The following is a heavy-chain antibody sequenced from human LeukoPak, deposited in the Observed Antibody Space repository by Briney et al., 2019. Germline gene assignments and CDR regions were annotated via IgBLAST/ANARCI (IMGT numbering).Heavy chain of an antibody. CDR2: ISTDGNTM. CDR1: GFTFSAYA. J-gene: IGHJ4*02. D-gene: IGHD3-10*01. Sequence: GGSLRLSCEASGFTFSAYAMNWVRQAPGKALEWISFISTDGNTMYYADSVKGRFTISRDNAKNSLYLQVNSLRAEDTAVYYCSSSPGTYPFPFDSWGQGTLVTVSS. V-gene: IGHV3-48*03. CDR3: SSSPGTYPFPFDS.